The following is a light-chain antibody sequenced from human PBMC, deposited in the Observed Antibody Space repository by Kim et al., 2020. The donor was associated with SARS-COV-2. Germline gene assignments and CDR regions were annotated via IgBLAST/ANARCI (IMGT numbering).Light chain of an antibody. J-gene: IGKJ5*01. CDR2: DAS. Sequence: EIVLTQSPATLSLSPGERATLSCRASQSVSSYLAWYQQKPGQAPRLLIYDASNRATGIPARFRGSGSGTDFTLTISSLEPEDFAVYYCQQRSNCPPITFGQGTRLEIK. CDR1: QSVSSY. CDR3: QQRSNCPPIT. V-gene: IGKV3-11*01.